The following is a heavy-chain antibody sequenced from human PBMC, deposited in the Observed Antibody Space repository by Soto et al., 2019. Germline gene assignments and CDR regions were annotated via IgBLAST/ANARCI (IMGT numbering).Heavy chain of an antibody. Sequence: AETLSLACTVSGGSIRRSSYYWGWIRQPPGKGLEWIGNIYYSGSTYYNPSLKSRVTISVDTSKNQFSLKLSSVTAADTAMYYCAKYDFIAGTPAAIYTWGQGTMVTVSS. CDR3: AKYDFIAGTPAAIYT. V-gene: IGHV4-39*07. D-gene: IGHD3-3*01. CDR2: IYYSGST. J-gene: IGHJ5*01. CDR1: GGSIRRSSYY.